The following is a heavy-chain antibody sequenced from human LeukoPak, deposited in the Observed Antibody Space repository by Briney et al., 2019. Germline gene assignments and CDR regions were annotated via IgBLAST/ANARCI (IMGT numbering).Heavy chain of an antibody. Sequence: ASVKVSCKASGGTFSSYAISWVRQAPGQGLEWMGWINPNSGGTNYAQKFQGRVTMTRDTSISTAYMELSRLRSDDTAVYYCAREVYYDSSGPRGAFDIWGQGTMVTVSS. CDR2: INPNSGGT. J-gene: IGHJ3*02. CDR3: AREVYYDSSGPRGAFDI. D-gene: IGHD3-22*01. CDR1: GGTFSSYA. V-gene: IGHV1-2*02.